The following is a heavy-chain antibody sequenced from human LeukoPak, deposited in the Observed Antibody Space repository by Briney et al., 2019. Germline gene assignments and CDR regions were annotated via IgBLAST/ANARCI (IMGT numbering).Heavy chain of an antibody. CDR2: ISGSGGST. J-gene: IGHJ4*02. V-gene: IGHV3-23*01. CDR1: GFTFSSYA. CDR3: AKDGYCSGGSCYDSVYFDY. Sequence: GGSLRLSCAASGFTFSSYAMSWVRQAPGKGLEWVSAISGSGGSTYYADSVKGRFTISRDNSKNTLYLQMNSLRAEDTAVYYCAKDGYCSGGSCYDSVYFDYWGQGTLVTVSS. D-gene: IGHD2-15*01.